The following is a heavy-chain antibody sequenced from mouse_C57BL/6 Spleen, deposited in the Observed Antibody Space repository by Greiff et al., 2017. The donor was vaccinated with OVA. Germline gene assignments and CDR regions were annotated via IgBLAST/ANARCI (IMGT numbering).Heavy chain of an antibody. CDR1: GYPFTSYW. J-gene: IGHJ4*01. D-gene: IGHD2-4*01. CDR2: IDPNSGGT. Sequence: QVQLQQPGAELVKPGASVKLSCKASGYPFTSYWMHWVKQRPGRGLEWIGRIDPNSGGTKYNEKFKSKATLTVDKPSSTAYMQLSSLTSEDSAGYYCARWMITNVYYSAVDYWGQGTSVTVSS. V-gene: IGHV1-72*01. CDR3: ARWMITNVYYSAVDY.